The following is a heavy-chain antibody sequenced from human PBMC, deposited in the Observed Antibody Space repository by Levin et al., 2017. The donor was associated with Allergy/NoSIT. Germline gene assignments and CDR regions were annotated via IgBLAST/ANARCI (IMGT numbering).Heavy chain of an antibody. CDR2: ISWNSGSI. V-gene: IGHV3-9*01. CDR1: GFTFDDYA. CDR3: AKGGLWFRELLLDNWFDP. D-gene: IGHD3-10*01. Sequence: GGSLRLSCAASGFTFDDYAMHWVRQAPGKGLEWVSGISWNSGSIGYADSVKGRFTISRDNAKNSLYLQMNSLRAEDTALYYCAKGGLWFRELLLDNWFDPWGQGTLVTVSS. J-gene: IGHJ5*02.